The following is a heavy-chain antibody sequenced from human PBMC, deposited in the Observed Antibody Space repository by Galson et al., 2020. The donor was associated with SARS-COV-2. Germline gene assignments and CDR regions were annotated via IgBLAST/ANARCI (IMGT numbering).Heavy chain of an antibody. CDR1: GFSLSTSGVG. CDR3: ARYVWGSLSWYLYYYGMDV. Sequence: SGPTLVKPTQTLTLTCTLSGFSLSTSGVGVGWIRQPPGKALEWLALIHWDDDKRYSPSLKSRLPITKDTSKNQVVLTMTNMDPVDTATYYCARYVWGSLSWYLYYYGMDVWGQGTTVTVSS. D-gene: IGHD3-16*01. CDR2: IHWDDDK. J-gene: IGHJ6*02. V-gene: IGHV2-5*02.